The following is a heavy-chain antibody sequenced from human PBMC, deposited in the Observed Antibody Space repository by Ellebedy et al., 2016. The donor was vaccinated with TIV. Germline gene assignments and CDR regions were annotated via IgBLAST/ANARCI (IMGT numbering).Heavy chain of an antibody. J-gene: IGHJ4*02. CDR1: GYTFTSYD. CDR2: MNPNSGNT. V-gene: IGHV1-8*01. Sequence: ASVKVSCXASGYTFTSYDINWVRQATGQGLEWMGWMNPNSGNTGYAQKFQGRVTMTRNTSISTAYMELSSLRSEDTAVYYCARDRLNYRGLFDYWGQGTLVTVSS. CDR3: ARDRLNYRGLFDY. D-gene: IGHD1-7*01.